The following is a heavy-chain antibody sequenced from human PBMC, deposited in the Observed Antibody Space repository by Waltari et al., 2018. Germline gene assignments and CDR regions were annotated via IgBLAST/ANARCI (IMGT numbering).Heavy chain of an antibody. V-gene: IGHV4-39*01. CDR3: ASNRLIAPGVFDS. J-gene: IGHJ4*02. CDR2: SYHSGST. CDR1: GGSISRRNYY. D-gene: IGHD2-8*01. Sequence: QLQLQESGPGLVKPSETPSLPCTVSGGSISRRNYYWGWIRQPPGKGLDGIWSSYHSGSTYYTPSLKSRVTISVDTSKNQFSLKLTSVTAADTAVYYCASNRLIAPGVFDSWGQGTLVTVSS.